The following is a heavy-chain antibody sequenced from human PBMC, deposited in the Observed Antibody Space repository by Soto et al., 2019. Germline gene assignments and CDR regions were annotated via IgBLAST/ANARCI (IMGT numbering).Heavy chain of an antibody. Sequence: EVQLVESGGGLVQPGGSLRLSCATSGFILSDCAMNWVRQAPGKGLEWVSYISSSSRVIDDADSVKGRFTVSRDNAWNSMFLIMNSLRGEDTDVYYCARDLSWGSNWYYYMDVWGKGTTVTVSS. CDR2: ISSSSRVI. J-gene: IGHJ6*03. CDR1: GFILSDCA. D-gene: IGHD7-27*01. CDR3: ARDLSWGSNWYYYMDV. V-gene: IGHV3-48*01.